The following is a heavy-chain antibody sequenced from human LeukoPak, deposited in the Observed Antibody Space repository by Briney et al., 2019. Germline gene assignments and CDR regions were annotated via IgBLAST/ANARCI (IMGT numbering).Heavy chain of an antibody. CDR2: IHADSGNT. J-gene: IGHJ3*02. Sequence: GASVKVSCKTSGYTFTTCAVHWVRLAPGQRLEWMGWIHADSGNTKYSQKLQGRVAIARDTSASTIYMELTSLRIEDTAVYFCTIGLAGDWDAFDIWGLGTMVTVSS. CDR3: TIGLAGDWDAFDI. CDR1: GYTFTTCA. V-gene: IGHV1-3*01. D-gene: IGHD6-19*01.